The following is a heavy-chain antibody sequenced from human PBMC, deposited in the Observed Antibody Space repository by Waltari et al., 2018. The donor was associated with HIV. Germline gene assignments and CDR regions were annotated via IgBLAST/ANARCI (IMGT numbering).Heavy chain of an antibody. J-gene: IGHJ4*02. CDR2: IIPILCIA. CDR3: ATGMGGWLQFGY. D-gene: IGHD5-12*01. V-gene: IGHV1-69*04. Sequence: QVQLVQSGAEVKKPGSSVPVSCTAYGGTFSSYAISWVRQAPGQGLEWMGRIIPILCIANYAQKFQGRVTITADKSTSTAYMELSSLRSEDTAVYYCATGMGGWLQFGYWGQGTLVTVSS. CDR1: GGTFSSYA.